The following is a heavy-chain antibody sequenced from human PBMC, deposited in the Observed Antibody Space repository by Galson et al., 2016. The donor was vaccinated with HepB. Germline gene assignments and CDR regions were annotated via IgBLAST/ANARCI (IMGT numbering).Heavy chain of an antibody. CDR2: IDWDEDK. CDR1: GFSLSTSGMC. Sequence: PALVKPTQTLTLTCTFSGFSLSTSGMCESWIRQPPGKALEWLALIDWDEDKYYSTSLKTRLTISKDTSKNQVVLTMTNMDPVDTAMYYCARMKNYYYGMDVCGQGTTVTVSS. J-gene: IGHJ6*02. CDR3: ARMKNYYYGMDV. V-gene: IGHV2-70*01.